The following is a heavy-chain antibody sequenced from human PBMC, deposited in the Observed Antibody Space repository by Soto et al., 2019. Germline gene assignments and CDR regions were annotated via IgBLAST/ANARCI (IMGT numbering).Heavy chain of an antibody. CDR2: ISGSGGRT. CDR3: AKDIFSGGWDY. V-gene: IGHV3-23*01. J-gene: IGHJ4*02. D-gene: IGHD2-15*01. CDR1: GFSLSSYA. Sequence: GGSLRLSCAASGFSLSSYAMSWVRQAPGKGLEWVSAISGSGGRTYYADSVKGRFTISRDNSKNTLYLQMNSLRAEDTDVYYWAKDIFSGGWDYWGQGTVATVSS.